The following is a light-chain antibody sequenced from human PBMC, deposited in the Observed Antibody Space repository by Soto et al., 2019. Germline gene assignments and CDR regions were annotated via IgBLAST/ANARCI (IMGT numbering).Light chain of an antibody. CDR3: CSYTSYSPDV. CDR2: AVS. CDR1: SSDFGGYNF. V-gene: IGLV2-14*01. J-gene: IGLJ1*01. Sequence: QSVLTQPASVSGSPGQSITISCTGTSSDFGGYNFVSWYQHRPGKAPKPMIYAVSNRPSGVPNRFSGSKSGNTASLTISGLQAEDEADYYCCSYTSYSPDVFGTGTKVTVL.